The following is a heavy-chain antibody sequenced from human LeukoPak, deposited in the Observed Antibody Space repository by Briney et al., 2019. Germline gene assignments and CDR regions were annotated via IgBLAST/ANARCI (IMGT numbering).Heavy chain of an antibody. CDR3: RGAYYDSGGPEYYFDY. D-gene: IGHD3-22*01. CDR2: IRGKGDSYST. J-gene: IGHJ4*02. Sequence: GGSLRLSCAASGFTFSGSALHWVRQASGKGREWVGRIRGKGDSYSTAYAASVKGRFTISRDDSKNTAYLQMNSLKTEDTAVYYCRGAYYDSGGPEYYFDYWGQGTLVTVSS. V-gene: IGHV3-73*01. CDR1: GFTFSGSA.